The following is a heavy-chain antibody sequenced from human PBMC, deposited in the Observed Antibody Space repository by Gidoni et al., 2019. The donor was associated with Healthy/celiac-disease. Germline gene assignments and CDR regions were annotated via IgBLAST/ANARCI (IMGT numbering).Heavy chain of an antibody. J-gene: IGHJ3*02. CDR3: ARGLDSSGWPDAFDI. D-gene: IGHD6-19*01. CDR2: IYYSGST. V-gene: IGHV4-59*01. Sequence: QVQLQESGPGLVKPSVTLSLTCTVSGGSLSSYYRSWIRQPPGKGLEWIGYIYYSGSTNYNPSLKSRVTISVDTSKNQFSLKLSSVTAADTAVYYCARGLDSSGWPDAFDIWGQGTMVTVSS. CDR1: GGSLSSYY.